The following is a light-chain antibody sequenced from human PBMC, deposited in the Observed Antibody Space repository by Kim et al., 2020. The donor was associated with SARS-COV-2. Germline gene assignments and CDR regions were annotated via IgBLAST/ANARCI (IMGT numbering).Light chain of an antibody. V-gene: IGKV4-1*01. CDR3: QQYYSTPVT. CDR1: QSLFYSSNNKNY. J-gene: IGKJ5*01. Sequence: DIVMTQSPDSLTVFLGEMATINCKSSQSLFYSSNNKNYLAWYQQKLGQPPKLLIYWASTRESGVPARISGSGSGTDFTLTISSLQAEDVAVYYCQQYYSTPVTFGQGTRLEIK. CDR2: WAS.